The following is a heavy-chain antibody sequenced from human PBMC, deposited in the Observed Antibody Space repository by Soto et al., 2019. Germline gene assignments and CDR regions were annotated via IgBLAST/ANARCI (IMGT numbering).Heavy chain of an antibody. J-gene: IGHJ4*02. Sequence: SETLSLTCAVYGGSFSGYYWIWISQPPGKGLKWIGEINHSGSTNYNPSLKSRVTISVDTSKNQFSLKLSSVTAADTAVYYCASRIAVAQTGDYYFDYWGQGTLVTVSS. CDR2: INHSGST. CDR3: ASRIAVAQTGDYYFDY. CDR1: GGSFSGYY. D-gene: IGHD6-19*01. V-gene: IGHV4-34*01.